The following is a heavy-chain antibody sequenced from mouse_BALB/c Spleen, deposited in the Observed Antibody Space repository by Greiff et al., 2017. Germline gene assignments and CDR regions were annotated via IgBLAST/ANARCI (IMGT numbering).Heavy chain of an antibody. V-gene: IGHV5-6-5*01. CDR3: ARGRITTVVAPYFDY. CDR1: GFTFSSYA. CDR2: ISSGGST. D-gene: IGHD1-1*01. Sequence: EVNLVESGGGLVKPGGSLKLSCAASGFTFSSYAMSWVRQTPEKRLEWVASISSGGSTYYPDSVKGRFTISRDNARNILYLQMSSLRSEDTAMYYCARGRITTVVAPYFDYWGQGTTLTVSS. J-gene: IGHJ2*01.